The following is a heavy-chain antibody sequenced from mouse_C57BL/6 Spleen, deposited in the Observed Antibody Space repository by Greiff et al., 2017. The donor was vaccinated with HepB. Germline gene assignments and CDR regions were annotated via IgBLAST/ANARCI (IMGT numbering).Heavy chain of an antibody. J-gene: IGHJ4*01. CDR2: IYPGSGST. V-gene: IGHV1-55*01. CDR1: GYTFTSYW. CDR3: ARHYGSDYAMDY. D-gene: IGHD1-1*01. Sequence: QVQLQQPGAELVKPGASVKMSCKASGYTFTSYWITWVKQRPGQGLEWIGDIYPGSGSTNYNEKFKSKATLTVDTSSSTAYMQLCSLTSEDSAVYYCARHYGSDYAMDYWGQGTSVTVSS.